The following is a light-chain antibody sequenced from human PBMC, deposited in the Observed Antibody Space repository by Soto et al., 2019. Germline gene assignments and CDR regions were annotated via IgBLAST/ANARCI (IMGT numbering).Light chain of an antibody. CDR1: QSISSW. V-gene: IGKV1-5*03. Sequence: DIQMTQSPSTLSASVGDRVTITCRASQSISSWLAWYQQKPGKAPKLLIYKASSLESGVPSRFSGSGSGTEFTLTISSLQPDDFATYYCQQYNSWTFGKGTKVEIK. J-gene: IGKJ1*01. CDR2: KAS. CDR3: QQYNSWT.